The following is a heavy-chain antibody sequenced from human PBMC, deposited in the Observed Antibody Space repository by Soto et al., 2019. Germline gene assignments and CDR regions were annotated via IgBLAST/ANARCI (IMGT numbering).Heavy chain of an antibody. CDR2: IRAIGYGGTA. V-gene: IGHV3-49*03. CDR3: TRASRGFDWFRAYFVS. J-gene: IGHJ4*02. D-gene: IGHD3-9*01. Sequence: GSLRLSCGISGFVFRDYSMAWFRQAPGKGLEWVGFIRAIGYGGTAEYAASVKDRFFVSRDDSKSIVQLQMNSLRSEDTAVYFCTRASRGFDWFRAYFVSWGQGA. CDR1: GFVFRDYS.